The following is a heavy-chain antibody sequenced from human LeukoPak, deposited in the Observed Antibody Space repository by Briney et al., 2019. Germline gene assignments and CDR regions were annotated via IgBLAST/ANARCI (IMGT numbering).Heavy chain of an antibody. D-gene: IGHD6-13*01. CDR1: GFTFSSYW. CDR2: IKQDGSEK. V-gene: IGHV3-7*05. Sequence: QPGGSLRLSCAASGFTFSSYWMSWVRQAPGKGLEWVANIKQDGSEKYYVDSVKGRFTISRDNAKNSLYLQMNSLRAEDTAVYYCARVRLRDGSWYIAFDIWGQGTMVTVSS. J-gene: IGHJ3*02. CDR3: ARVRLRDGSWYIAFDI.